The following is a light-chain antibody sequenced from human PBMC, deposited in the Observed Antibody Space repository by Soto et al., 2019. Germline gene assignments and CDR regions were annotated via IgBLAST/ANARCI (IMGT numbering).Light chain of an antibody. CDR1: QSIDTY. J-gene: IGKJ1*01. V-gene: IGKV3-15*01. CDR3: QQHNSYPGT. CDR2: DAS. Sequence: EIVMTQSPATLSLSPGERAIVSCRASQSIDTYLAWYQQKPGQSPRLLMYDASSLESGVPSRLSGSGSGTEFTLTISSLQPDDFATYYCQQHNSYPGTFGQGTKVDIK.